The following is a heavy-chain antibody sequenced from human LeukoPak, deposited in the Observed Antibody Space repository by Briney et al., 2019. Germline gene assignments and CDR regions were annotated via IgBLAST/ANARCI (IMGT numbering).Heavy chain of an antibody. CDR2: IRYNGSNK. J-gene: IGHJ4*02. V-gene: IGHV3-30*02. CDR1: GFTFSFFG. CDR3: AKDRGDAYRSGWSD. D-gene: IGHD6-19*01. Sequence: GGSLRLSCAASGFTFSFFGMHWVRQAPGKGLEWVAFIRYNGSNKYSADFVKGRFTISRDNSKNTLYLQMNSLRADDTAVYYCAKDRGDAYRSGWSDWGQGTLVTVSS.